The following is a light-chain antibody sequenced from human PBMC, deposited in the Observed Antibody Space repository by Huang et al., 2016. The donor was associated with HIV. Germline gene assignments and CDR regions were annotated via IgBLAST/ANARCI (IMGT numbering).Light chain of an antibody. V-gene: IGKV3-15*01. CDR2: AAS. CDR3: QQHNSWPRT. J-gene: IGKJ1*01. CDR1: QRVGSN. Sequence: EIVMTQSPATLSVSPGERATLACRASQRVGSNLAWYQQRRGQAPRLLIYAASNRATGIPARFSGSGSGTEFTLTVSSLQSEDFAVYYCQQHNSWPRTFGQGTRV.